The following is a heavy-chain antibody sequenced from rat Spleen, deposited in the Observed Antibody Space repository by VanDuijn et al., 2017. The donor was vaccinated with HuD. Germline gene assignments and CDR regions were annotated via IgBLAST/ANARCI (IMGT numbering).Heavy chain of an antibody. CDR3: ARSTYNNYFDS. Sequence: EVQLQESGPGLVKPSQSLSLTCSVTGYSITSNYWGWIRKLPGNKMEWMGYISYSGDSGYNPSLKSRISITRDTSKNQFFLHLNSVTTEDTATYYCARSTYNNYFDSWGQGVMVTVSS. D-gene: IGHD1-10*01. CDR1: GYSITSNY. V-gene: IGHV3-1*01. CDR2: ISYSGDS. J-gene: IGHJ2*01.